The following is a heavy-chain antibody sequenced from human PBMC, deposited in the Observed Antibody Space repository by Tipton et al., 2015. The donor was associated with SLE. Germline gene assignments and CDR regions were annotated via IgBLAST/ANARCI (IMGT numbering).Heavy chain of an antibody. CDR3: ARDGQLPPYYYGMDV. CDR2: IYTSGST. Sequence: TLSLTCTVSGGSISSYYWSWIRQPAGKGLERIGRIYTSGSTNYNPSLKSRATISVDTSKNQFSLKLSSVTAADTAVYYCARDGQLPPYYYGMDVWGQGTTVTVSS. CDR1: GGSISSYY. J-gene: IGHJ6*02. D-gene: IGHD2-2*01. V-gene: IGHV4-4*07.